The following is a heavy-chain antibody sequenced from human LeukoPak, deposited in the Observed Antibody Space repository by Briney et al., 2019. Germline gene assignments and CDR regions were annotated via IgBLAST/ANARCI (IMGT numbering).Heavy chain of an antibody. D-gene: IGHD1-26*01. V-gene: IGHV1-24*01. J-gene: IGHJ4*02. CDR1: GYTLTELS. Sequence: ASVKVSCKDSGYTLTELSMHWVPQAPGKGLEWVGGFDPEDGETIYAQKFQGRVTMTEDTSTDTAYMEQSSLRSEDTAVYYCATRYSGSYYGYYYFDYWGQGTLVTVSS. CDR2: FDPEDGET. CDR3: ATRYSGSYYGYYYFDY.